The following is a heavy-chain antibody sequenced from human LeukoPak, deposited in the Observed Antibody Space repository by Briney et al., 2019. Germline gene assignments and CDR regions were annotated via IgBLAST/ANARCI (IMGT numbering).Heavy chain of an antibody. CDR2: ISPDGNDK. Sequence: GGSLRLSCAASGFPFSSYFIHWVRQAPGKGLEWVALISPDGNDKYYADVVKGRFAISRDNSKNTLYLQMNSLRVEDTGHYYCTRTIFPRTSMGGSWGLGTLVNVSS. CDR1: GFPFSSYF. J-gene: IGHJ5*01. D-gene: IGHD3-16*01. CDR3: TRTIFPRTSMGGS. V-gene: IGHV3-33*08.